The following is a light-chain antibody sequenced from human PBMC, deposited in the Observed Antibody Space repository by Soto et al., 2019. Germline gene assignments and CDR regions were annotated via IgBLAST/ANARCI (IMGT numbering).Light chain of an antibody. CDR3: QQYYGTPCT. CDR1: QSVLYSSNNKNY. CDR2: WAS. Sequence: DIVTTQSPDSLAVSLGERATINCKSSQSVLYSSNNKNYLAWYQQKPGQPPKLLIYWASTRESGVPDRFSGSGSGTDFTLTISSLQAEDVAVYYCQQYYGTPCTFGQGTKLEIK. J-gene: IGKJ2*02. V-gene: IGKV4-1*01.